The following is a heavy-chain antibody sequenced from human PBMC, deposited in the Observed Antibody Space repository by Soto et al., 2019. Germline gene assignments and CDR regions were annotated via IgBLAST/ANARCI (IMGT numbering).Heavy chain of an antibody. V-gene: IGHV3-30*18. CDR3: AKDGPRGSYYFDY. Sequence: QVQLVESGGGVVQPGRSLRLSCAASGFTFSSYGMHWVRQAPGKGLEWVAVISYDGSNKYYADSVKGRFTISRDSSKNTLYLQMNSLRAEDTAVYYCAKDGPRGSYYFDYWGQGTLVTVSS. CDR2: ISYDGSNK. J-gene: IGHJ4*02. D-gene: IGHD1-26*01. CDR1: GFTFSSYG.